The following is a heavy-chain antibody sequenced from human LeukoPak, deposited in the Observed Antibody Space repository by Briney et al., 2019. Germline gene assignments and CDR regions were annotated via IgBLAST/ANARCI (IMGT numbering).Heavy chain of an antibody. Sequence: ASVKVSCKASGYTFTGYYIHWARQAPGQGLEWMGWINPDSGGTNYAQKFQGRVTMTRDTSISTAYMELSRLRSDDTAVYYCATGPHYYYYMDVWGKGTTVTVSS. V-gene: IGHV1-2*02. CDR3: ATGPHYYYYMDV. CDR2: INPDSGGT. J-gene: IGHJ6*03. CDR1: GYTFTGYY.